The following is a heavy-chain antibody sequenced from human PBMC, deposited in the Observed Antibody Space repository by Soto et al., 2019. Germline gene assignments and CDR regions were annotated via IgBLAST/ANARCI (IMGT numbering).Heavy chain of an antibody. CDR2: IWYDGSNK. CDR1: GFTFSSYG. CDR3: ARDEEMATTGSGGMDV. V-gene: IGHV3-33*01. Sequence: QVQLVESGGGVVQPGRSLRLSCAASGFTFSSYGMHWVRQAPGKGLEWVAVIWYDGSNKYYADSVKGRFTISRDNSKNTLYLQMNSLRAEDTAVYYCARDEEMATTGSGGMDVWGQGTTVTVSS. J-gene: IGHJ6*02. D-gene: IGHD1-1*01.